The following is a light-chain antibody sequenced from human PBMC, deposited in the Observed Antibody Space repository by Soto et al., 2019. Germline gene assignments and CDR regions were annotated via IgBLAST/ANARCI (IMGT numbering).Light chain of an antibody. CDR2: KAS. V-gene: IGKV1-5*03. CDR3: LEYNGYPLA. Sequence: DIQMTQSTSTLSAPVGDTVTITCLASQNINRWLAWYQQRPGKAPNLLITKASSLEGGVPSRFSGSASATEFTFTISSLQPADFAAYFWLEYNGYPLAFGVGTKVEI. J-gene: IGKJ4*01. CDR1: QNINRW.